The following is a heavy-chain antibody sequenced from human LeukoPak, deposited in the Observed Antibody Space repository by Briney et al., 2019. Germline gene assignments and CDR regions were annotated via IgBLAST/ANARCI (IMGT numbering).Heavy chain of an antibody. CDR1: GGSFSGYY. D-gene: IGHD5-18*01. CDR2: INRSGST. V-gene: IGHV4-34*01. J-gene: IGHJ4*02. Sequence: SETLSLTCAVYGGSFSGYYWSWIRQPPEKGLEWIGEINRSGSTNYNPSLKSRVTISVDTSKNQFSLKLSSVTAADTAVYYCARDYQGGYGDKTVDYWGQGTLVTVSS. CDR3: ARDYQGGYGDKTVDY.